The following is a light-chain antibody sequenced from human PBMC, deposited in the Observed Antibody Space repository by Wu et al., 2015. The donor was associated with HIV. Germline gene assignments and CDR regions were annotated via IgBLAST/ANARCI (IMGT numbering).Light chain of an antibody. J-gene: IGKJ2*03. Sequence: EIVMTQSPATLSVSPGERATLSCRASQSVRSSYLAWYQQKPGQAPRLLIYGAYNRATGIPDRFSGSGSGTDFTLTISRLEPEDFAVYYCQQYGSSPRYSFAQGTKLEI. CDR1: QSVRSSY. CDR2: GAY. CDR3: QQYGSSPRYS. V-gene: IGKV3-20*01.